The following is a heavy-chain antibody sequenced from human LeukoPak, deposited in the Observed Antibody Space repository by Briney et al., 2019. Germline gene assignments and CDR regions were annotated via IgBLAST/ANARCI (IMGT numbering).Heavy chain of an antibody. D-gene: IGHD6-13*01. CDR2: IFSRGTT. Sequence: SETLSLTCTVSGGSVSSSYYWAWIRQPPGKGLEWIGSIFSRGTTYYNPSLNNRVTISIDMSKNQVSLTLTSVTAADTAVYYCAKPINLVPPGPYRGFDPWGQGTLVIVSS. CDR3: AKPINLVPPGPYRGFDP. V-gene: IGHV4-39*01. J-gene: IGHJ5*02. CDR1: GGSVSSSYY.